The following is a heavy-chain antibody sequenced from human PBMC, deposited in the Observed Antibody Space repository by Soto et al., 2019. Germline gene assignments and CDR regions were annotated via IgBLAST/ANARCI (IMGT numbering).Heavy chain of an antibody. CDR1: GGSFSDYY. V-gene: IGHV4-34*01. Sequence: SETLSLTCAVYGGSFSDYYWTWIRQPPGKGLEWIGEIHHSGNTNYNPSLKSRVIISIDMSKNQFSLTLSSVTAADTAVYYCARYSALRFLGYYYGLDVWGQGTTVTVSS. J-gene: IGHJ6*02. D-gene: IGHD3-3*01. CDR2: IHHSGNT. CDR3: ARYSALRFLGYYYGLDV.